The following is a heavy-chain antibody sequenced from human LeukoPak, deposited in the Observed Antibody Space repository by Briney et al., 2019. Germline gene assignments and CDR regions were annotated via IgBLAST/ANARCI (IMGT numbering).Heavy chain of an antibody. V-gene: IGHV3-48*03. CDR2: ISSGGGSI. J-gene: IGHJ4*02. CDR1: GFSFNNHE. Sequence: PGGSLRLSCVASGFSFNNHEMNWVRQAPGKGLEWVSYISSGGGSIYYADSVKGRFTISRDNAKYSLNLQMNSLRGEDTAVYYCARISTNTWYNFDYWGQGTLVTVSS. CDR3: ARISTNTWYNFDY. D-gene: IGHD2-2*01.